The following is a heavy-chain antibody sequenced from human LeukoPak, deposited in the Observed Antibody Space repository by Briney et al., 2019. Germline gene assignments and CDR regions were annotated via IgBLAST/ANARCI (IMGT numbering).Heavy chain of an antibody. V-gene: IGHV4-61*09. CDR1: GGSISSGSYY. CDR3: ARETNPYYFDY. J-gene: IGHJ4*02. CDR2: IYTSGST. Sequence: SQTLSLTCTVSGGSISSGSYYWSWIRQPAGKGLEWIGHIYTSGSTNYNPSLKSRVTISLDTSKNQFSLKLSSVTAADTAVYYCARETNPYYFDYWGQGTLVTVSS.